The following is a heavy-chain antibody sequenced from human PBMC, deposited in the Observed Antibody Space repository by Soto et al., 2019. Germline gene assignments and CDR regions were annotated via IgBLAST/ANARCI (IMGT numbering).Heavy chain of an antibody. J-gene: IGHJ4*02. CDR3: TSHSPEDMIRK. V-gene: IGHV3-73*02. CDR1: GFTFSGSA. D-gene: IGHD2-15*01. Sequence: EVQLVESGGGLVQPGGSLKLSCVASGFTFSGSAMHWVRQASGKGLEWVGRIRNKANSYATAYAASVKGRFTISRDDSNNTAYLQMNSLKTEDTAVYYWTSHSPEDMIRKWGQGTLVTVSS. CDR2: IRNKANSYAT.